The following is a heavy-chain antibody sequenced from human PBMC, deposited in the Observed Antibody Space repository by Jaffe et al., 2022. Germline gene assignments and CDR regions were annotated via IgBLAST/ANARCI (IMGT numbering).Heavy chain of an antibody. CDR3: AHSPIYYADILNGPFDH. CDR2: IYWNDDK. Sequence: QITLKESGPTLVKSTQTLTLTCSFSGFSLHTSGVSVGWIRQPPGKALEWLALIYWNDDKRYSPSLESRLTITKDTSKNQVVLTMTNMDPMDTATYYCAHSPIYYADILNGPFDHWGQGTLVTVSS. V-gene: IGHV2-5*01. D-gene: IGHD3-9*01. CDR1: GFSLHTSGVS. J-gene: IGHJ4*02.